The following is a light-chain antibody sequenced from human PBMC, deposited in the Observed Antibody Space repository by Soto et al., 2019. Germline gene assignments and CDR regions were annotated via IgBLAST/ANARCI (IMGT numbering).Light chain of an antibody. CDR3: QQYGNSPRT. V-gene: IGKV3-20*01. CDR2: GSS. J-gene: IGKJ2*02. CDR1: HSVTNNY. Sequence: ENVLTQSPGILSLSPGERATLSCGASHSVTNNYIAWYQQKPGQAPRLLIFGSSDRATGIPDRFSGGGSGTYFTLTISRLEPEDFAVYYFQQYGNSPRTFGQGTKLEIK.